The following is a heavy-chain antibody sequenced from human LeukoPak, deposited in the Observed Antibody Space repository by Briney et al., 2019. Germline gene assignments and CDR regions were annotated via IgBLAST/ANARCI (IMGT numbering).Heavy chain of an antibody. CDR3: ARSITMIVDWFDP. J-gene: IGHJ5*02. Sequence: GGSLRLSCAASGFTLTSYNMNWVRQAPGKWLEWVSSITSSSDYIYYADSVKGRFTVSRDNAKNSLYLQMNSLRAEDTAVYYCARSITMIVDWFDPWGQGTLVTVSS. CDR2: ITSSSDYI. CDR1: GFTLTSYN. V-gene: IGHV3-21*01. D-gene: IGHD3-22*01.